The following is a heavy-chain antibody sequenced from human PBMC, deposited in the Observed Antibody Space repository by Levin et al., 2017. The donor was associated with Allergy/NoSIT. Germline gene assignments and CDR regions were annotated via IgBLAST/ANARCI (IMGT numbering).Heavy chain of an antibody. CDR1: GFTFSSYE. CDR3: ARQLANFWSCYNYFDY. Sequence: SCAASGFTFSSYEMNWVRRAPGKGLEWVSYISSTGSTIYSADSVKGRFTISRDNAKNSLYLHMNSLRAEDTAVYYCARQLANFWSCYNYFDYWGQGTLVTVSS. V-gene: IGHV3-48*03. D-gene: IGHD3-3*01. CDR2: ISSTGSTI. J-gene: IGHJ4*02.